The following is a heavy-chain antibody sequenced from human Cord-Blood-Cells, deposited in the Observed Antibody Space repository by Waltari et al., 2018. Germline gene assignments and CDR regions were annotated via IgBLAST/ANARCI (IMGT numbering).Heavy chain of an antibody. Sequence: QVQLVESGGGVVQPGRSLRLSCAASGFTFSSYGMHWVRQAPGKGREWVAVIWYDGSNKYYADSVKGRFTISRDNSKNTLYLQMNSLRAEDTAVYYCARDYPYYFDYWGQGTLVTVSS. V-gene: IGHV3-33*01. CDR3: ARDYPYYFDY. J-gene: IGHJ4*02. CDR1: GFTFSSYG. CDR2: IWYDGSNK.